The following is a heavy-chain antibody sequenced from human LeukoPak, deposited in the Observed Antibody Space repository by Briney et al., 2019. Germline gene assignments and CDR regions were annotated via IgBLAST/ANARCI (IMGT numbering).Heavy chain of an antibody. Sequence: SETLSLTCTVSGGSISSYYWSWIRQPAGKGLEWIGRIYTSGSTNYNPSLKSRVTMSVDTSKNQFSLKLSSVTAADTAVYYCARRNYYYGSGSYYSLDYWGQGTLVTVSS. CDR1: GGSISSYY. J-gene: IGHJ4*02. CDR3: ARRNYYYGSGSYYSLDY. V-gene: IGHV4-4*07. D-gene: IGHD3-10*01. CDR2: IYTSGST.